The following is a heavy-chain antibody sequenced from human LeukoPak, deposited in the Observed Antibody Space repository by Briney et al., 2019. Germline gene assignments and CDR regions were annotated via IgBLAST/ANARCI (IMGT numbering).Heavy chain of an antibody. Sequence: SETLSLTCTVSGGSISSYYWSWIRQPAGKGLEWIGRIYTSGSTNYNPSLKSRGTMSVDTSKNQFSLKLSSVTAADTAVYYCARQTYYYGSGRNNWFDPRRQGTLVTDSS. CDR1: GGSISSYY. D-gene: IGHD3-10*01. V-gene: IGHV4-4*07. CDR3: ARQTYYYGSGRNNWFDP. J-gene: IGHJ5*02. CDR2: IYTSGST.